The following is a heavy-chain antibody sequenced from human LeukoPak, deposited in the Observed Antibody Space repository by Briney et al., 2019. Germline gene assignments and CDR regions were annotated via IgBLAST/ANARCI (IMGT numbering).Heavy chain of an antibody. CDR2: ISSSSSYI. V-gene: IGHV3-21*01. CDR1: GFTFSSYS. Sequence: PGGSLRLSCAASGFTFSSYSMNWVRQAPGKGLEWVSSISSSSSYIYYADSVKGRFTISRDNAKNSLYLQMNSLRAEDTAVYYCARDFRYEYYFDYWGQGTLVTVSS. J-gene: IGHJ4*02. D-gene: IGHD1-1*01. CDR3: ARDFRYEYYFDY.